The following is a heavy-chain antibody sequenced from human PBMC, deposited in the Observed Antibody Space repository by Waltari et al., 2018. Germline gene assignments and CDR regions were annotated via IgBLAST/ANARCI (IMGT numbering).Heavy chain of an antibody. CDR1: GHSLNKSW. Sequence: EVQLVESGGGLVQPGGSLRPSCAASGHSLNKSWMSWFRQEPANGLEWVANIKQDGCEKFYVYSVKGRFTISRDNAKNSVYLQMDSLRAEDTAVYSCAIIRSSSIESWGQGTLVTVSS. D-gene: IGHD6-6*01. CDR2: IKQDGCEK. CDR3: AIIRSSSIES. J-gene: IGHJ4*02. V-gene: IGHV3-7*01.